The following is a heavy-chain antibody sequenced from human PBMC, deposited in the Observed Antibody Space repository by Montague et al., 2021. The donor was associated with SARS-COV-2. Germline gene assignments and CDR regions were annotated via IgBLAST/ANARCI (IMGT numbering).Heavy chain of an antibody. CDR3: ARPPTFNYESSGYYAN. V-gene: IGHV3-11*01. D-gene: IGHD3-22*01. J-gene: IGHJ4*02. CDR2: ISNSSNTI. Sequence: SLRLSCAASGFALSAYYMAWIRQAPGKGLEWLAYISNSSNTISYADSVKGRFTISRDNANKSVNLHMTNLRVEDTAVYYCARPPTFNYESSGYYANWGQGAQVTVTS. CDR1: GFALSAYY.